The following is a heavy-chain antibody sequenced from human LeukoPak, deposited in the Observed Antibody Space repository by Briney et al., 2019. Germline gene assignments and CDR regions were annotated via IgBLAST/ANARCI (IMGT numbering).Heavy chain of an antibody. V-gene: IGHV3-30*18. CDR1: GFTFSSYG. D-gene: IGHD3/OR15-3a*01. CDR2: ISYDGSNK. J-gene: IGHJ3*02. Sequence: GRSLRLSCAASGFTFSSYGMHWVRQAPGKGLEWVAVISYDGSNKYYADSVKGRFTISRDNSKNTLYLQMNSLRAEDTAVYYCAKDKLDSSAFDIWGQGTMVTVSS. CDR3: AKDKLDSSAFDI.